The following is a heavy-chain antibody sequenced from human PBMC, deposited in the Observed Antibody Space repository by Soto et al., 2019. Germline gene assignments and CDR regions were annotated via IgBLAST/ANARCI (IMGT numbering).Heavy chain of an antibody. CDR3: ARGEGGPRWGSIDY. Sequence: ASVKVSCKASGYTFTGYYMLWLRQAPGQGLEWMGWINPNSGGTNYAQKFQGWVTMTRDTSISTAYMELSRLRSDDTAVYYCARGEGGPRWGSIDYWGQGTLVTVSS. D-gene: IGHD2-21*01. CDR1: GYTFTGYY. V-gene: IGHV1-2*04. CDR2: INPNSGGT. J-gene: IGHJ4*02.